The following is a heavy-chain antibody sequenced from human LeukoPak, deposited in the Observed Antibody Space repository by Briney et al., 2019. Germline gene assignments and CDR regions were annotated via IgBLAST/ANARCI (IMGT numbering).Heavy chain of an antibody. CDR1: GGSICSYY. V-gene: IGHV4-59*01. D-gene: IGHD3-16*02. CDR3: ARYVWGSYPTFEDY. Sequence: SETLSLTCTVSGGSICSYYWSWIRQPPGKGLEWIAYIYYSGGTNYNPSLKSRVTISVDTSKNRFSLKLSSVTAADTAVYYCARYVWGSYPTFEDYWGQGTLVTVSS. J-gene: IGHJ4*02. CDR2: IYYSGGT.